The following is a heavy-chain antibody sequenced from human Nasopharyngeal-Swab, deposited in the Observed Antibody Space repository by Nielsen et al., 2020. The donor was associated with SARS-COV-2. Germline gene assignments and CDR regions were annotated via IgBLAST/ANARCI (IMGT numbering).Heavy chain of an antibody. V-gene: IGHV7-4-1*02. CDR2: INTNTGNP. Sequence: ASVKVSCKASGYTFTSYAMNWVRQAPGQGLEWMGWINTNTGNPTYAQGFTGRFVFSLDTSVSTAYLQISSLKAEDTAVYYCARDGYFDWLALSWFDPWGQRTLVTVSS. CDR3: ARDGYFDWLALSWFDP. D-gene: IGHD3-9*01. J-gene: IGHJ5*02. CDR1: GYTFTSYA.